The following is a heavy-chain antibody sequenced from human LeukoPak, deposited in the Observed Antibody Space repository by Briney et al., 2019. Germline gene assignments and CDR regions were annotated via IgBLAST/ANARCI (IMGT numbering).Heavy chain of an antibody. J-gene: IGHJ5*02. Sequence: ASVKVSCKASGYTFTSYGISWVRQAPGQGLEWMGWISAYNCNTNYAQKLQGRVTMTTDTSTSTAYMELRSLRSDDTAVYYCARGISGFGTNWFDPWGQGTLVTVSS. D-gene: IGHD3-10*01. CDR1: GYTFTSYG. V-gene: IGHV1-18*01. CDR3: ARGISGFGTNWFDP. CDR2: ISAYNCNT.